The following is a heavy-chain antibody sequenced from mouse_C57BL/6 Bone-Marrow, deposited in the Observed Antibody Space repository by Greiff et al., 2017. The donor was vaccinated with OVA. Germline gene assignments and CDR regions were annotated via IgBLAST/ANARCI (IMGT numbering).Heavy chain of an antibody. CDR1: GYTFTSYW. D-gene: IGHD1-1*02. Sequence: QVQLQQPGAELVKPGASVKLSCKASGYTFTSYWMHWVKQRPGQGLEWIGMIHPNSGSTNYNEKFKSKATLTADKSSSTAYMQLSSLTSEDSAVYYYARSGGMVSNCYAIDYWGQGTSVTVSS. J-gene: IGHJ4*01. CDR2: IHPNSGST. V-gene: IGHV1-64*01. CDR3: ARSGGMVSNCYAIDY.